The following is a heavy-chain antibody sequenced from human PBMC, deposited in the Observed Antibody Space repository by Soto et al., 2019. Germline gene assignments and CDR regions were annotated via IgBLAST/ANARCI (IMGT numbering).Heavy chain of an antibody. CDR1: GGSISSGDYY. Sequence: SETLSLTCTVSGGSISSGDYYWSGIRQPPGKGLEWIGYIYYSGSTYYNPSLKSRVTISVDTSKNQFSLKLSSVTAADTAVYYCARALDIVVVPAAQDYYGMDVWGQGTTVTVSS. V-gene: IGHV4-30-4*01. D-gene: IGHD2-2*01. CDR2: IYYSGST. J-gene: IGHJ6*02. CDR3: ARALDIVVVPAAQDYYGMDV.